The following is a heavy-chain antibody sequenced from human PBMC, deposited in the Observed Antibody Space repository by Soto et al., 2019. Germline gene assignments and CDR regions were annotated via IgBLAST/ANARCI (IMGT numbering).Heavy chain of an antibody. J-gene: IGHJ4*02. V-gene: IGHV3-30-3*01. Sequence: ESGGGVVQPGRSLRLSCAASGFTFSSYAMHWVRQAPGKGLEWVAVISYDGSNKYYADSVKGRFTISRDNSKNTLYLQMNSLRAEDTAVYYCARAPTPIYYFDYWGQGTLVTVSS. CDR3: ARAPTPIYYFDY. CDR2: ISYDGSNK. CDR1: GFTFSSYA.